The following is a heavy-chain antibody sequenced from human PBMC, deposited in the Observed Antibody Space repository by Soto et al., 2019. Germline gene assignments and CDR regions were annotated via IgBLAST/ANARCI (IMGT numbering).Heavy chain of an antibody. CDR3: ARDHCSSTSCYQGPCYYYYYMDV. Sequence: EVQLVESGGGLVKPGGSLRLSCAASGFTFSSYSMNWVRQAPGKGLEWVSSISSSSSYIYYADSVKGRFTISRDNAKNSLYLQMNSLRAEDTAVYYCARDHCSSTSCYQGPCYYYYYMDVWGKGTTVTVSS. D-gene: IGHD2-2*01. CDR2: ISSSSSYI. CDR1: GFTFSSYS. V-gene: IGHV3-21*01. J-gene: IGHJ6*03.